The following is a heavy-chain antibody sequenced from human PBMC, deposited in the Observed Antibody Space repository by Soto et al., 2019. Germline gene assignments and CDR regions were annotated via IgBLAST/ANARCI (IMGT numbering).Heavy chain of an antibody. Sequence: EVQLLESGGGLVQPGGSLRLSCAASGFTFSSYAMSWVRQAPGKGLEWVSAISGSGGSTYYADSVKGRFTISRDNSKKTLYLQMNSLRAEDTAVYYCAKDYCSGGSCYSHDYYYMDVWGKGTTVNVSS. CDR2: ISGSGGST. CDR3: AKDYCSGGSCYSHDYYYMDV. D-gene: IGHD2-15*01. J-gene: IGHJ6*03. V-gene: IGHV3-23*01. CDR1: GFTFSSYA.